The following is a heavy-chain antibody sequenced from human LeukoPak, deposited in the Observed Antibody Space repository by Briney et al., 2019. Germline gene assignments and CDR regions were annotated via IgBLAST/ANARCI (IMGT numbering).Heavy chain of an antibody. D-gene: IGHD3-16*01. CDR3: AKDCGLGSCHDAFDI. Sequence: GGSLRLSCAASGFTFSSYAMSWVREAPGKGLEWVSAISGSGGSTYYADSVKGRFTISRDNSKNTLYLQMNSLRAEDTAVYYCAKDCGLGSCHDAFDIWGQGTMVTVSS. CDR1: GFTFSSYA. CDR2: ISGSGGST. V-gene: IGHV3-23*01. J-gene: IGHJ3*02.